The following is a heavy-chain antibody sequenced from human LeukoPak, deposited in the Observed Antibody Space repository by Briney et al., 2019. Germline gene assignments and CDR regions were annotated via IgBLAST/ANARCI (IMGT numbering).Heavy chain of an antibody. D-gene: IGHD2-15*01. Sequence: QSGGSLRLSCAASGFTFSSYAMSWVRQAPGKGLEWVSAISGSGGSTYYADSVKGRFTISRDNSKNTLYLQMNSLRAEDTAVYYCAKASKIVVVVAATGSVVWGQGTTVTVSS. V-gene: IGHV3-23*01. CDR2: ISGSGGST. J-gene: IGHJ6*02. CDR3: AKASKIVVVVAATGSVV. CDR1: GFTFSSYA.